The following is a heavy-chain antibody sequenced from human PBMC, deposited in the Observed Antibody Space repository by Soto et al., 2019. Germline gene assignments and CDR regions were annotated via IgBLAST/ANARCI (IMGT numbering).Heavy chain of an antibody. Sequence: SETLSLTCAFSAGSIISSNWWILVRQPPAKGQEWIGKIYHSGRTNYPPSHKRRVNLSVEQSKTQFTLNLSSVTAAFTAVYYCARALILTGYYIHDAFDIWGQGTMVT. CDR2: IYHSGRT. D-gene: IGHD3-9*01. CDR3: ARALILTGYYIHDAFDI. V-gene: IGHV4-4*02. CDR1: AGSIISSNW. J-gene: IGHJ3*02.